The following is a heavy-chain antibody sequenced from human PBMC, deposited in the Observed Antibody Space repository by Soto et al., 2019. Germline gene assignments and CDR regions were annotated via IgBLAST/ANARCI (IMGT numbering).Heavy chain of an antibody. J-gene: IGHJ4*02. V-gene: IGHV1-69*12. CDR1: GGTFSSYA. CDR2: IIPIFGTA. CDR3: ARVRVRFLEWLGSEG. Sequence: QVQLVQSGAEVKKPGSSVKVSCKASGGTFSSYAISWVRQAPGQGLEWMGGIIPIFGTANYAQKFQGRVTITADAFTSTAYMELSSLRSEDTAVYYCARVRVRFLEWLGSEGWGQGTLVTVYS. D-gene: IGHD3-3*01.